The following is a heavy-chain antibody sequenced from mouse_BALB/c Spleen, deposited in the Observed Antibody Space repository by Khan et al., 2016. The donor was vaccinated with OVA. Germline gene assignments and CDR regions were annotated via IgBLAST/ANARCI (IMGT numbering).Heavy chain of an antibody. Sequence: QVRLQQSGAELARPGASVKLSCKASGYTFTNYWMQWVRQRPGQGLEWIGAIYPGDGDSTYTQMFKDKATLTADTSSNTAYMELSNLASEDSAVYYCARREVRRGGFDYWGQGTTLTVSS. CDR3: ARREVRRGGFDY. J-gene: IGHJ2*01. V-gene: IGHV1-87*01. CDR2: IYPGDGDS. CDR1: GYTFTNYW.